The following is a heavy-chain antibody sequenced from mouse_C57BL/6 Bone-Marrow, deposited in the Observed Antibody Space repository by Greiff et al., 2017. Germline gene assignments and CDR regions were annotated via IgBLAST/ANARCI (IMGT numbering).Heavy chain of an antibody. J-gene: IGHJ4*01. CDR1: GFSLSTFGMG. D-gene: IGHD1-1*01. V-gene: IGHV8-8*01. CDR2: IWWDDDT. Sequence: QVTLKESGPGILQPSQTLSLTCSFSGFSLSTFGMGVGWIRQPSGKGLEWLAHIWWDDDTYYNPALKSRLTISKDTSKNQVFLKIANVDTADTATDYCARHYYGSSYDAMDYWGQGTSVTVSS. CDR3: ARHYYGSSYDAMDY.